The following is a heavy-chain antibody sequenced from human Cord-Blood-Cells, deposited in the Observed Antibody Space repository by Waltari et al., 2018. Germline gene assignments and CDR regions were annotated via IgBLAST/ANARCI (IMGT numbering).Heavy chain of an antibody. Sequence: QVQLVESGGGVVQPGRSLRLSCAASGFTFSSYGMHWVRQAPGKGLGWVAVISYDGSNKYYADSVKGRFTISRDNSKNTLYLQMNSLRAEDTAVYYCAKVSKWLTPPDYWGQGTLVTVSS. CDR3: AKVSKWLTPPDY. CDR1: GFTFSSYG. D-gene: IGHD6-19*01. J-gene: IGHJ4*02. V-gene: IGHV3-30*18. CDR2: ISYDGSNK.